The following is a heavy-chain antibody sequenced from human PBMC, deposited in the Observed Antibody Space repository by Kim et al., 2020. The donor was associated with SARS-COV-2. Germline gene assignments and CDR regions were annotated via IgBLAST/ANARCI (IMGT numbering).Heavy chain of an antibody. J-gene: IGHJ4*02. Sequence: SETLSLTCTVSGGSISSYYWSWIRQPPGKGLEWIGYIYYSGSTNYNPSLKSRVTISVDTSKNQFSLKLSSVTAADTAVYYCARAGDIVATPSYFDYWGQGTLVTVSS. CDR1: GGSISSYY. V-gene: IGHV4-59*01. CDR3: ARAGDIVATPSYFDY. CDR2: IYYSGST. D-gene: IGHD5-12*01.